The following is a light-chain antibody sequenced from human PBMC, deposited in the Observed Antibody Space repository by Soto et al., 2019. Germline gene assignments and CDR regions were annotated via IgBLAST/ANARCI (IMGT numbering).Light chain of an antibody. CDR2: DAS. CDR1: QSVGSY. J-gene: IGKJ4*01. Sequence: EIVLIQSPATLSLSPGERATLSCRASQSVGSYLAWYQHKPGQAPRLLISDASNRATGIPARFSGSGSETDFTLTISSLEPEDSAVCYCQQRSNWPSLTFGGGTKVEIK. V-gene: IGKV3-11*01. CDR3: QQRSNWPSLT.